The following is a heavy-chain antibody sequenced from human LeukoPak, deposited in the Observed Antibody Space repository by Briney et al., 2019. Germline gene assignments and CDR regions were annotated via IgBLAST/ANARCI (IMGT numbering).Heavy chain of an antibody. J-gene: IGHJ4*02. Sequence: SQTLSLTCTVSGGSISSGGYYWSWIRQPAGKGLEWIGRIYTSGSTNYNPSLKSRVTMSVDTSKNQFSLKLSSVTAADTAVYYCARERADTGDYWGQGTLVTVSS. V-gene: IGHV4-61*02. CDR3: ARERADTGDY. CDR2: IYTSGST. D-gene: IGHD5-18*01. CDR1: GGSISSGGYY.